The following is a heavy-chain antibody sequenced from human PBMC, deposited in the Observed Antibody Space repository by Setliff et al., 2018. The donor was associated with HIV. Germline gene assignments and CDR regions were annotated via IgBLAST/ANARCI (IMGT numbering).Heavy chain of an antibody. D-gene: IGHD3-10*01. CDR3: TRDRTMVRGVLDY. J-gene: IGHJ4*02. V-gene: IGHV3-49*04. CDR1: GFTFGDYA. Sequence: PGGSLRLSCAASGFTFGDYAMSWVRQAPGKGLEWVGFIRSKAYGGTTEYAASVKGRFTISRDDSKSIAYLQMNSLKTEDTAVYYCTRDRTMVRGVLDYWGQGTLVT. CDR2: IRSKAYGGTT.